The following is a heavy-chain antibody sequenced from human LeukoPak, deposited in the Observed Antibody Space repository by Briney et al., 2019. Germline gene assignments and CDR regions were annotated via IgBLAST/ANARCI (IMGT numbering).Heavy chain of an antibody. CDR2: IWSDGTNQ. V-gene: IGHV3-33*06. CDR1: KFTFSHYG. CDR3: AKDMKVRGIMSIDY. Sequence: PGGSLRLSCAASKFTFSHYGMHWVRQAPGKGLRWVAVIWSDGTNQYYADSVKGRFTISRDNFKNTVHLQMNSLRAEDTAIYYCAKDMKVRGIMSIDYWGQGTLVTVSS. J-gene: IGHJ4*02. D-gene: IGHD3-10*01.